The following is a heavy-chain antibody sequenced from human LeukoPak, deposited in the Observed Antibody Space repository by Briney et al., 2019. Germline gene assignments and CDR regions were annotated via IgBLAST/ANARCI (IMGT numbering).Heavy chain of an antibody. J-gene: IGHJ4*02. CDR2: IRSNTYTGTT. Sequence: PGGSLRLSCTASGFTFGDYAMSWVRQAPGKGLEWVSFIRSNTYTGTTEYAASVKGRFTISRDDSKRIVYLQMNSLKSEDTAIYYCSRSRRDGYNNYFDYWGQGTLVTVSS. V-gene: IGHV3-49*04. D-gene: IGHD5-24*01. CDR3: SRSRRDGYNNYFDY. CDR1: GFTFGDYA.